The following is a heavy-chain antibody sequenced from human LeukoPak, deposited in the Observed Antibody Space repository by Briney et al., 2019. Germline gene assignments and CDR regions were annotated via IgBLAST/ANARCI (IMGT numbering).Heavy chain of an antibody. CDR1: GDSVSSNSAP. V-gene: IGHV6-1*01. Sequence: SQTLSLTCAISGDSVSSNSAPWNWIRQSPSRGLEWLGKTYHRSNWYSDYAVSVKSRITINPDTSKNQFSLQLNSVTPEDTAVYYCARGYYGMAVWGQGTTVTVSS. J-gene: IGHJ6*02. CDR3: ARGYYGMAV. CDR2: TYHRSNWYS.